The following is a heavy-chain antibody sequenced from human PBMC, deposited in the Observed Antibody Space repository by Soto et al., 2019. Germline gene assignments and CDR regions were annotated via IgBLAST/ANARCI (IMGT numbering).Heavy chain of an antibody. CDR3: ARDLGQQWFHPDNWFDP. CDR1: GYTFSSYG. Sequence: QVQLVQSGAEVKKPGASLKVSCKASGYTFSSYGISWVRQAPGQGLEWMGWISAYNGNTNYAQKLQGRVTMTTDTSTSTAYMELRSLRSDDTAVYYCARDLGQQWFHPDNWFDPWGQGTLVTVSS. V-gene: IGHV1-18*04. D-gene: IGHD6-19*01. J-gene: IGHJ5*02. CDR2: ISAYNGNT.